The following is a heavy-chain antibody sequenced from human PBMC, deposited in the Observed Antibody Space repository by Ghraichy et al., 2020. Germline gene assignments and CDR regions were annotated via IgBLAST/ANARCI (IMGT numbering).Heavy chain of an antibody. V-gene: IGHV3-9*01. J-gene: IGHJ4*02. CDR1: GFTFDDYA. D-gene: IGHD3-3*01. CDR3: AKDGGSGYDFWSGYYTTRYFDY. Sequence: SLNISCAASGFTFDDYAMHWVRQAPGKGLEWVSGISWNSGSIGYADSVKGRFTISRDNAKNSLYLQMNSLRAEDTALYYCAKDGGSGYDFWSGYYTTRYFDYWGQGTLVTVSS. CDR2: ISWNSGSI.